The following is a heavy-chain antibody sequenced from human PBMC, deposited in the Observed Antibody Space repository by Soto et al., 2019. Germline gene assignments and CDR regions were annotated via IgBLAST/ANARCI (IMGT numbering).Heavy chain of an antibody. CDR2: IYYSGST. V-gene: IGHV4-31*03. D-gene: IGHD3-10*01. CDR1: GGSISSGGYY. Sequence: PSETLSLTCTVSGGSISSGGYYWSWIRQHPGKGLEWIGYIYYSGSTYYNPSLRSRVTISVDTSKNQFSLKLGSVTAADTAVYYCARGAIWFGEFPRLNWFDPWGQGTLVTVSS. J-gene: IGHJ5*02. CDR3: ARGAIWFGEFPRLNWFDP.